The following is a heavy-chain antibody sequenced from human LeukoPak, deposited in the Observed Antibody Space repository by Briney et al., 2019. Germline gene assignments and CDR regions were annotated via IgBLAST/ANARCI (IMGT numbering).Heavy chain of an antibody. V-gene: IGHV1-8*01. CDR2: MNPNSGNT. D-gene: IGHD5-18*01. Sequence: EASVKVSCKASGYTFTSYDINWVRQATGQGLEWMGWMNPNSGNTGYAQKFQGRVTMTRNTSISTAYMELSSLRSEDTAVYYCARGSYTADDAFDIWGQGTMVAVSS. CDR3: ARGSYTADDAFDI. CDR1: GYTFTSYD. J-gene: IGHJ3*02.